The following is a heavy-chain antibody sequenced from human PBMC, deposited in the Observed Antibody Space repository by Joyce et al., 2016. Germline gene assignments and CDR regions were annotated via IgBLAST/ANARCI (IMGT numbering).Heavy chain of an antibody. CDR3: ARGGGSSWPFDF. J-gene: IGHJ4*02. CDR1: SGSLSSGNFP. V-gene: IGHV4-30-2*06. Sequence: QLQLQESGSGLVKPSQTLSLTCTVSSGSLSSGNFPWSWIRQSPGKGLECLGYIYHTDSSYYNPSLNGRVSMSVDTSKNQFSLTLASVTAADTAVYYCARGGGSSWPFDFWGQGILVTVSS. D-gene: IGHD6-6*01. CDR2: IYHTDSS.